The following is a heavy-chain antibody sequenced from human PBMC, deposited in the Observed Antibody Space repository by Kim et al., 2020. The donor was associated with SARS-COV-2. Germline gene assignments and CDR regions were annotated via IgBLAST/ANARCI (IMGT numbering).Heavy chain of an antibody. CDR2: IIPIFGTA. Sequence: SVKVSCKASGGTFSSYAISWVRQSPGQGLEWMGGIIPIFGTANYAQKFQGRVTITADESTSTAHMELSSLRSEDTAVYYCARGPTHLWFGELPYYYGMDVWGQGTTVTVSS. V-gene: IGHV1-69*13. CDR1: GGTFSSYA. D-gene: IGHD3-10*01. CDR3: ARGPTHLWFGELPYYYGMDV. J-gene: IGHJ6*02.